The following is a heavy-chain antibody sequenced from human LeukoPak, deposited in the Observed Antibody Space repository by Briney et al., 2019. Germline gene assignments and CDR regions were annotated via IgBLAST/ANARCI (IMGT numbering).Heavy chain of an antibody. Sequence: GGSLRLSCVVSGFTFSSHWMSWVRQAPGKGLEWVANIKEDGSEKYYVDSVKGRFTISRDNAKKSLYLQMDSLRAEDTAVYYCATHGYSELRYFDWSTNEWGQGTQVTVSS. D-gene: IGHD3-9*01. CDR2: IKEDGSEK. J-gene: IGHJ4*02. V-gene: IGHV3-7*01. CDR1: GFTFSSHW. CDR3: ATHGYSELRYFDWSTNE.